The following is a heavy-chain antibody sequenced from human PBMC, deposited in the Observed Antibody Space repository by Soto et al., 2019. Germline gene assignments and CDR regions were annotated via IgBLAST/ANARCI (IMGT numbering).Heavy chain of an antibody. J-gene: IGHJ4*02. CDR3: MRSHGAY. CDR2: ISYSGTA. Sequence: QVQLQESGPGLVKTSETLSLTCTVSGGSVSSGPYHWNWVRQPPGKGLEWIGHISYSGTANYNPSLRGRVTMATDTSMNQFSLRLTSVTPADTAVYYCMRSHGAYWGQGALVTVSP. V-gene: IGHV4-61*01. CDR1: GGSVSSGPYH. D-gene: IGHD2-8*01.